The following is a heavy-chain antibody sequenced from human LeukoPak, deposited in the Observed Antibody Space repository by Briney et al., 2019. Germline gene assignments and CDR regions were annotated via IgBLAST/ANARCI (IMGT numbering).Heavy chain of an antibody. Sequence: ASVKVSCKVSGYTLTELSMHWGRHGPGKGVEWMGGFYPEDGETIYAQKFQGRITMTDDTSTDSVYMELSSLRSEDTALYSCATVGVAAAGYWFDPWGQGTLVTVSS. V-gene: IGHV1-24*01. J-gene: IGHJ5*02. CDR1: GYTLTELS. CDR2: FYPEDGET. D-gene: IGHD2-15*01. CDR3: ATVGVAAAGYWFDP.